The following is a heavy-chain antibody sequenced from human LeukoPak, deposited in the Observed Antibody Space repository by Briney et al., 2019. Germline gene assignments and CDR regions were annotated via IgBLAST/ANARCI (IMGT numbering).Heavy chain of an antibody. CDR1: GGSISSGDYY. J-gene: IGHJ5*02. CDR3: AREDRYSGYDGFDP. D-gene: IGHD5-12*01. Sequence: SETLSLTCTVSGGSISSGDYYWSWIRQPPGKGPEWIGSIYYTGSTYYNPSLKSRVTISVDTSKNQFSLKLSSVTAADTAVYYCAREDRYSGYDGFDPWGQGTLVTVSS. V-gene: IGHV4-30-4*01. CDR2: IYYTGST.